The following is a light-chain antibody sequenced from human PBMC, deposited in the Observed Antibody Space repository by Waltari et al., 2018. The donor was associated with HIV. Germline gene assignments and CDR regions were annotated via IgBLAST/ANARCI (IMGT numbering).Light chain of an antibody. Sequence: VLTQQPSASGPPGQRVIISCFGSCSNIGRHAVTSDQHLPGATPTLPIFGTKKRSSGVPDRFSGSKSATSASLAVSGLRSVDEADYSCAAWDDSLDGPVFGGGTKLTGL. CDR3: AAWDDSLDGPV. CDR2: GTK. V-gene: IGLV1-44*01. J-gene: IGLJ2*01. CDR1: CSNIGRHA.